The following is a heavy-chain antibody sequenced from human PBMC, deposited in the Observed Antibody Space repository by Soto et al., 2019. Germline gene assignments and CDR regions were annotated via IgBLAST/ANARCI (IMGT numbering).Heavy chain of an antibody. J-gene: IGHJ5*02. Sequence: PGGSLILSCAASGFTFSSYWMSWVRQAPGKGLEWVANIKQDGSEKYYVDSVKGRFTISRDNAKNSLYLQMNSLRAEDTAVYYCARVVGGYDILTGYYGWFDPWGQGTLVTVSS. V-gene: IGHV3-7*03. CDR3: ARVVGGYDILTGYYGWFDP. CDR1: GFTFSSYW. CDR2: IKQDGSEK. D-gene: IGHD3-9*01.